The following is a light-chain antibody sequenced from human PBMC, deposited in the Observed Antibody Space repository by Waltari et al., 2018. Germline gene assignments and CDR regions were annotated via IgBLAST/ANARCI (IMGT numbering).Light chain of an antibody. Sequence: DLVWTHTSLTVSVSPGEPASIFCHSSRSALQTDGKTYLYWFLQKPGQPPQLLIYEVSNRCSGVPDRFSGSGSGTDFTLKISRVEAEDVGVYYCMQSIDMYRFGQGTKLEI. V-gene: IGKV2D-29*01. J-gene: IGKJ2*03. CDR3: MQSIDMYR. CDR1: RSALQTDGKTY. CDR2: EVS.